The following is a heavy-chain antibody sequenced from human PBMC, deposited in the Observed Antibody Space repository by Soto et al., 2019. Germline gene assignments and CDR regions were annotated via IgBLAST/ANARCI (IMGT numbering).Heavy chain of an antibody. CDR3: ARDPDGYFNFDY. V-gene: IGHV1-2*02. Sequence: ASVKVSCKASGYTFTGYYMHWVRQAPGQGLEWMGWINPNSGGTNYAQKFQGRVTLTRDTSISTAYMELSRLRSDDTAVYYCARDPDGYFNFDYWGQGTLVTVSS. J-gene: IGHJ4*02. CDR2: INPNSGGT. D-gene: IGHD5-12*01. CDR1: GYTFTGYY.